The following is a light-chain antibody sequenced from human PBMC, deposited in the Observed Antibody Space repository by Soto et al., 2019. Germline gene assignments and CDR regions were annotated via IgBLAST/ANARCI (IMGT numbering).Light chain of an antibody. J-gene: IGLJ2*01. Sequence: QSVLTQPPSASGTPGQRVTISCSGSSSNIGSKYVYWYQQLPGTAPKLLMYRNNQRPSGVPDRFSGSKSGTSASLAISGLRSEDEADYHCAAWDSNLGGPAFGGGTKSPS. V-gene: IGLV1-47*01. CDR2: RNN. CDR3: AAWDSNLGGPA. CDR1: SSNIGSKY.